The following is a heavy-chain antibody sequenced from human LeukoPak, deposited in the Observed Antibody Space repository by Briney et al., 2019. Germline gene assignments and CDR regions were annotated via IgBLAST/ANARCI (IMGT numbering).Heavy chain of an antibody. D-gene: IGHD5-12*01. J-gene: IGHJ6*04. CDR2: MNPNSGNT. CDR3: ARGNGGWLLSQVIYYYYYGMDV. Sequence: ASVKVSCKASGYTFTSYDINWVRQATGQGLEWMGWMNPNSGNTGYAQKFQGRVTMTRNTSISTAYMELSSLRSEDTAVYYCARGNGGWLLSQVIYYYYYGMDVWGKGTTVTVSS. V-gene: IGHV1-8*01. CDR1: GYTFTSYD.